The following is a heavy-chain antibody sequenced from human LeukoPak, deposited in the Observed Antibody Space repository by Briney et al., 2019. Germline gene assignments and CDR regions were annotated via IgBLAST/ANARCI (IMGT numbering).Heavy chain of an antibody. Sequence: SGGALRLSCAASGFTFSSYVMGWDRQAPGKGLEWVSAISGTRGTRNYADSVKGRFTVSRDNSKNTLYLQMKSLRAEDTAVFYCAKAGLRGTYCYDCWGRGILVTVSS. J-gene: IGHJ4*02. CDR1: GFTFSSYV. CDR3: AKAGLRGTYCYDC. CDR2: ISGTRGTR. D-gene: IGHD1-14*01. V-gene: IGHV3-23*01.